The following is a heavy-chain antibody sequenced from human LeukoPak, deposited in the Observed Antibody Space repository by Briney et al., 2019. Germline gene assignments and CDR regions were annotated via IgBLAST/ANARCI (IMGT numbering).Heavy chain of an antibody. CDR3: ASPGWRLSEAYYYDSSGPLYYFDY. D-gene: IGHD3-22*01. CDR2: IYSGGST. V-gene: IGHV3-66*01. Sequence: PGGSLRLSCAASGFTVSSNYMSWVRQAPGKGLEWVSVIYSGGSTYYADSVKGRFTISRDNSKNTLYLQMNSLRAEDTAVYYCASPGWRLSEAYYYDSSGPLYYFDYWAREPWSPSPQ. J-gene: IGHJ4*02. CDR1: GFTVSSNY.